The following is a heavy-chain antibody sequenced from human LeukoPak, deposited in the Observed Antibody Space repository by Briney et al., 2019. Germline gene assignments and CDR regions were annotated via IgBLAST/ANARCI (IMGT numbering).Heavy chain of an antibody. CDR3: ARDLANSGWYFYYYGMDV. D-gene: IGHD6-19*01. V-gene: IGHV3-30-3*01. Sequence: QPGRSLRLSCAASGFTFSSYAMHWVRQAPGKGLEWVAVISYDGSNKYYADSVKGRFTISRDNSKNTLYLQVNSLRAEDTAVYYCARDLANSGWYFYYYGMDVWGQGTTVTVSS. CDR1: GFTFSSYA. CDR2: ISYDGSNK. J-gene: IGHJ6*02.